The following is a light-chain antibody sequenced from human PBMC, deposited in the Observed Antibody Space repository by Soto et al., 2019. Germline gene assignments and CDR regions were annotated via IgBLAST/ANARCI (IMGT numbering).Light chain of an antibody. CDR2: SAS. Sequence: MTQFPDSLPVPPRARATLSCRASQSISDTLAWYQQKPGQATRLLIYSASRGATGFPARFSGSGSGTDFTLTISSLQSEDFAVYYCQQYNSWPPITFGQGTRLEIK. CDR3: QQYNSWPPIT. CDR1: QSISDT. J-gene: IGKJ5*01. V-gene: IGKV3-15*01.